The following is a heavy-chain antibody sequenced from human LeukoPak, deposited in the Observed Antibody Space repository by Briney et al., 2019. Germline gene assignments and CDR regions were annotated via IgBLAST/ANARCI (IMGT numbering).Heavy chain of an antibody. CDR2: IFGSGGSA. CDR1: GFAFGGYA. V-gene: IGHV3-23*01. D-gene: IGHD2-15*01. J-gene: IGHJ4*02. Sequence: KTGGSLRLSCTASGFAFGGYAMYWVRQAPGKGLEWVSGIFGSGGSAHYADSVKGRFTISRDNSKNTVYLEMNSLGVEDTAVYFCAKTTVGYSSGRFPGWPADYWGQGALVTVSS. CDR3: AKTTVGYSSGRFPGWPADY.